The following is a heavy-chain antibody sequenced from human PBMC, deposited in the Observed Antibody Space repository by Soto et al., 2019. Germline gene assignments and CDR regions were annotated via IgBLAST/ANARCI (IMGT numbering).Heavy chain of an antibody. Sequence: SETLSLTCAVYGGSFSGYYWGWIRQPPGKGLEWIGEINHSGSTNYNPSLKSRVTISVDTSENQFSLKLSSVTAADTAVYYCARGHYYDSSGYYFYDYWGQGTLVTVSS. CDR2: INHSGST. V-gene: IGHV4-34*01. CDR1: GGSFSGYY. J-gene: IGHJ4*02. CDR3: ARGHYYDSSGYYFYDY. D-gene: IGHD3-22*01.